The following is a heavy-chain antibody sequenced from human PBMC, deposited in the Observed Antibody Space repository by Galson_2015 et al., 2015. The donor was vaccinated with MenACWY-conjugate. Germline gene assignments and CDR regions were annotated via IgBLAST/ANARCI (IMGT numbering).Heavy chain of an antibody. D-gene: IGHD2-2*01. V-gene: IGHV3-74*01. Sequence: SLRLSCAASGFSFSGTWMHWVRHVPGKGLVWVARINSDFSTYYADSVKGRFTISRDNAKNTLSLQMNSLTAEDTAVYYCARDRYHTIDVWGQGTTVTVSS. CDR3: ARDRYHTIDV. CDR2: INSDFST. CDR1: GFSFSGTW. J-gene: IGHJ6*02.